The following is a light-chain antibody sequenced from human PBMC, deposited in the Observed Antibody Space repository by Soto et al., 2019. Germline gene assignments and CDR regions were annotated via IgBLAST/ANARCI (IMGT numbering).Light chain of an antibody. J-gene: IGLJ2*01. Sequence: HSALTQPRSLSGSPGQSVTISCTGTSSDVGGDDFVSWYQQHPGKAPKLMIYDVSKRPSGVPGRFSASKSDNTASLAISGLQADDEADYYCCSYAGGYMVFGEGTKLTVL. CDR1: SSDVGGDDF. CDR3: CSYAGGYMV. V-gene: IGLV2-11*01. CDR2: DVS.